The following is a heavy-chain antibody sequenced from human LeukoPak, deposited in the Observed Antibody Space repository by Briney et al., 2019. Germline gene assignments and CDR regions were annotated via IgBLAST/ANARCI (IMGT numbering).Heavy chain of an antibody. V-gene: IGHV4-59*01. CDR3: ARDYRVRGVTSFDY. D-gene: IGHD3-10*01. Sequence: SETLSLTCTVSGGSISSYYWSWIRQPPGKGLEWIGYIYYSGSTNYNPSLKSRVTISVDTSKSQFSLKLNSVTAADTAVYYCARDYRVRGVTSFDYWGQETLVTVSS. CDR2: IYYSGST. CDR1: GGSISSYY. J-gene: IGHJ4*02.